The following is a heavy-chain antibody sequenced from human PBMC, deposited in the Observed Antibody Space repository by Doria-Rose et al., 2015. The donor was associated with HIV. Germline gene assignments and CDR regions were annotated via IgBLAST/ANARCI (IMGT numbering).Heavy chain of an antibody. Sequence: QVQLQESGPGLVKPSETLSLTCTVSGGSVASGTPYWGWIRQTPDKGLEWIGTIYYSGSTYYDTSCRSRVTTSLHASKNQYSLKLISGTAADTGVYYCAKQAVNWFDPWGQGTLVTVSS. CDR1: GGSVASGTPY. CDR3: AKQAVNWFDP. D-gene: IGHD6-25*01. J-gene: IGHJ5*02. CDR2: IYYSGST. V-gene: IGHV4-39*01.